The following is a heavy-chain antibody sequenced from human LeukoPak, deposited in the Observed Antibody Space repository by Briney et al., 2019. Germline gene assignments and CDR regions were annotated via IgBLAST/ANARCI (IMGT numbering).Heavy chain of an antibody. CDR1: GGSISTYY. Sequence: PSETLSLTCTVSGGSISTYYWSWIRQTPGKGLEWIGYIYYSGSTNYNPSLKSRVTTSLDTSKNQFSLKLSSVTAADTAVYYCAREGGPVRGAFDIWGQGTMVTVSS. J-gene: IGHJ3*02. CDR2: IYYSGST. V-gene: IGHV4-59*01. CDR3: AREGGPVRGAFDI. D-gene: IGHD3-10*01.